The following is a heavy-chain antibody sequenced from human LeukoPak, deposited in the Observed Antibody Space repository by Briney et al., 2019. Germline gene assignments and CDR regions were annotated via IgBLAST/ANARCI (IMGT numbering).Heavy chain of an antibody. J-gene: IGHJ4*02. D-gene: IGHD3-10*01. CDR2: TDRGGRT. V-gene: IGHV4-34*01. CDR1: GGSFSDYS. Sequence: SETPSLTCAVYGGSFSDYSWTWIRQPPGKGLEWIGETDRGGRTTYNPSLKSRVTILVDTSKNQFSLKLSSVTAADTAVYYCARGPDGSGSYYNALIDYWGQGTLVTVSS. CDR3: ARGPDGSGSYYNALIDY.